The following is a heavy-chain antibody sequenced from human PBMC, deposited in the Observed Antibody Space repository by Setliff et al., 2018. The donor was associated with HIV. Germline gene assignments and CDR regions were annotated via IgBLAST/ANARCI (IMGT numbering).Heavy chain of an antibody. V-gene: IGHV4-39*01. CDR2: IYHDGRT. Sequence: SETLSLTCTVSDDSFSTSDYWWAWVRQPPGKGLEWIGSIYHDGRTYYSPSLKSRVTISVDTSKNQFSLKLISLTAADTAKYFCARGVQAQVVLMSYVKGRFDPWGQGTQVTVSS. D-gene: IGHD2-8*01. CDR3: ARGVQAQVVLMSYVKGRFDP. CDR1: DDSFSTSDYW. J-gene: IGHJ5*02.